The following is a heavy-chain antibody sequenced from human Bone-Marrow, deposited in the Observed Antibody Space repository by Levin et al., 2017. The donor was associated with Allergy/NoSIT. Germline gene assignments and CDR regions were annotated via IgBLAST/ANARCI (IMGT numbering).Heavy chain of an antibody. CDR1: GFTFSNFA. V-gene: IGHV3-23*01. J-gene: IGHJ4*02. Sequence: GESLKISCAAYGFTFSNFAMSWVRQAPGKGLEWVSALGGTGHDIFYAASVTGRFTISRDNSKNTLYLQMNSLRAEDTTVYYCAKMAGMEYGSYYLDHWGLGTLVTVSS. D-gene: IGHD2-8*01. CDR2: LGGTGHDI. CDR3: AKMAGMEYGSYYLDH.